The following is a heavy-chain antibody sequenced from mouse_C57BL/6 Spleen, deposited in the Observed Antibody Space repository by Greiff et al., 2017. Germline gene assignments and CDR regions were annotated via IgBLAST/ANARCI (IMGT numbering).Heavy chain of an antibody. CDR3: ARSAYYGMDY. V-gene: IGHV1-82*01. Sequence: QVQLQQSGPELVKPGASVKISCKASGYAFSSPWMNWVKPWPGKGLEWIGRIYPGDGDTYYNGKFKGKATLTADKSSSTSYMQLSSLTSEDSAVYFCARSAYYGMDYWGQGTSVTVSS. CDR2: IYPGDGDT. CDR1: GYAFSSPW. J-gene: IGHJ4*01.